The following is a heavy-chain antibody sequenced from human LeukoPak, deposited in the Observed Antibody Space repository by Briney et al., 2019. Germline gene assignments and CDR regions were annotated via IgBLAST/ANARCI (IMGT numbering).Heavy chain of an antibody. J-gene: IGHJ5*02. CDR1: GYSFTSYW. CDR2: IYPGDSDT. Sequence: GESLKISCQGSGYSFTSYWIGWVRQMPGKGLEWMGIIYPGDSDTRYSPSFQGQVTISADKSISTAYLQWSSLKASDTAMYYCARQLSRVAAAGSWFDPWGQGTLVTVSS. D-gene: IGHD6-13*01. V-gene: IGHV5-51*01. CDR3: ARQLSRVAAAGSWFDP.